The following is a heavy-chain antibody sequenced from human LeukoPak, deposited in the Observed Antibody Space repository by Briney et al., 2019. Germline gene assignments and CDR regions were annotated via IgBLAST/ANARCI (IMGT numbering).Heavy chain of an antibody. V-gene: IGHV1-46*01. D-gene: IGHD3-3*01. Sequence: ASVKVSCKASGYTFTSYYMHWVRQAPGQGFEWMGIINPSGGSTSYAQKFQGRVTMTRDTSTSTVYMELSSLRSEDTAVYYCARGSPITIFGVVSPFDYWGQGTLVTVSS. CDR2: INPSGGST. J-gene: IGHJ4*02. CDR1: GYTFTSYY. CDR3: ARGSPITIFGVVSPFDY.